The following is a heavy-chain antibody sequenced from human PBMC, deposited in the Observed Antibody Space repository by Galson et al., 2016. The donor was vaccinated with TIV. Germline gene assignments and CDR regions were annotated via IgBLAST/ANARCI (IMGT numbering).Heavy chain of an antibody. V-gene: IGHV5-51*01. Sequence: QSGAEVKKPGESLKISCKASGYTFTSYWIGWVRQLPGKGLEWMGMVYPDDSDPRYSPSFQGQVTISADKSISTAYLHWGSLKTSYTAIYYCARNDFPACGGECYSEYYFYCWGQGTLVTVSS. D-gene: IGHD2-21*01. J-gene: IGHJ4*02. CDR3: ARNDFPACGGECYSEYYFYC. CDR1: GYTFTSYW. CDR2: VYPDDSDP.